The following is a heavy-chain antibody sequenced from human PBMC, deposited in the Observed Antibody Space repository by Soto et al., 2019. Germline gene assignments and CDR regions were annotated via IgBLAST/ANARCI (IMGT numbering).Heavy chain of an antibody. Sequence: SQTLSLTCAITGDSVSSNSAGWSWVRQSPSRGLEWLGRTYYRAKWYYEYAVTVRGRITINPDTSNKQYSLQLNSVTPEDTAVYFCARGEQYSGRIFDYWGQGTLVTVSS. J-gene: IGHJ4*01. V-gene: IGHV6-1*01. CDR1: GDSVSSNSAG. D-gene: IGHD1-26*01. CDR3: ARGEQYSGRIFDY. CDR2: TYYRAKWYY.